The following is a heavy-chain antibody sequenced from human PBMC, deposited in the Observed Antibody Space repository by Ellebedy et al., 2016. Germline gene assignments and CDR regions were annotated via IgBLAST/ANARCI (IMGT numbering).Heavy chain of an antibody. CDR3: ARGTGGVCYTGGMYYYYGMDV. D-gene: IGHD2-8*02. J-gene: IGHJ6*02. CDR1: GGSFSGYY. CDR2: INHSGST. V-gene: IGHV4-34*01. Sequence: SETLSLTCAVYGGSFSGYYWSWIRQPPGKGLEWIGEINHSGSTNYNPSLKSRVTISVDTSKNQFSLKLSSVTAADTAVYYCARGTGGVCYTGGMYYYYGMDVWGQGTTVTVSS.